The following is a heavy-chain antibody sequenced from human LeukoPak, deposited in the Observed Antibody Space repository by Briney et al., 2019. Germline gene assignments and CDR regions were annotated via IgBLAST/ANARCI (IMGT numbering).Heavy chain of an antibody. CDR1: GFIFSSYS. J-gene: IGHJ4*02. D-gene: IGHD2-15*01. Sequence: GGSLRLSCAASGFIFSSYSMNWVRQAPGKGLEWVSAMSGSGGRTYYADSVKGRFTISRDNSKNTLYLQMNSLRAEDTAVYYCAKWGCSGGSCYPFDYWGQGTLVTVSS. V-gene: IGHV3-23*01. CDR2: MSGSGGRT. CDR3: AKWGCSGGSCYPFDY.